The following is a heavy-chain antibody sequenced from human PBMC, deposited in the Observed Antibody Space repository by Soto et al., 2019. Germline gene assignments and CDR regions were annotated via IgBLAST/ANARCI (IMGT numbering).Heavy chain of an antibody. Sequence: EVQLVESGGGLVQPGGSLRLSCAASGFTFSSYWMSWVRQAPEKGLEWVANIKQDGSEKYYVDSVKGRFTISRDNAKNSLYLQMNSLRAEDTAVYYCARVEYCSSTSCYFPNYFDYWGQGTLVTVSS. CDR3: ARVEYCSSTSCYFPNYFDY. V-gene: IGHV3-7*01. J-gene: IGHJ4*02. D-gene: IGHD2-2*01. CDR1: GFTFSSYW. CDR2: IKQDGSEK.